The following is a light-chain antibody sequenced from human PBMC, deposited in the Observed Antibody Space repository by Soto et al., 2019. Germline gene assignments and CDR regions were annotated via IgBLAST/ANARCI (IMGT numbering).Light chain of an antibody. V-gene: IGKV1-39*01. J-gene: IGKJ2*01. Sequence: IQLTQSPSSLSTSVGDSVTITCRARQSISNFLNWYQHKPGKAPDLLIYAASTLFSGVPSRFRGSGSGTDLPLTITSLQPEDVATYYCQQSYLAPYTFGQWTKLEIK. CDR2: AAS. CDR3: QQSYLAPYT. CDR1: QSISNF.